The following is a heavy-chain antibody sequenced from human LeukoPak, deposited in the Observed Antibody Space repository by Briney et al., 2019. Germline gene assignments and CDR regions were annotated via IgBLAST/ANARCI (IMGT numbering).Heavy chain of an antibody. CDR1: GGSFSGYY. V-gene: IGHV4-34*01. D-gene: IGHD3-10*01. CDR2: INHSRST. CDR3: ARGRNPAPRTMVRGRYNWFDP. J-gene: IGHJ5*02. Sequence: PSETLSLTCAVYGGSFSGYYWSWIRQPPGKGLEWIGEINHSRSTNYNPSLKSRVTISVDTSKNQFSLKLSSVTAADTAVYYCARGRNPAPRTMVRGRYNWFDPWGQGTLVTVSS.